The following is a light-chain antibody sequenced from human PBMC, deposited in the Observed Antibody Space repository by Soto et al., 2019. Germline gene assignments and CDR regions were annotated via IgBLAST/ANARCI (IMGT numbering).Light chain of an antibody. V-gene: IGKV3-20*01. Sequence: IVWTHSPGTLSLSPGERATLSCRASQSVSSSYLAWYQQKPGQAPRLHSYGASSRATGIPDRFRGSGSGTDFTLTISRLEPEDFAVYYCQQYGSSPFTFGPGTKVDIK. CDR3: QQYGSSPFT. CDR2: GAS. CDR1: QSVSSSY. J-gene: IGKJ3*01.